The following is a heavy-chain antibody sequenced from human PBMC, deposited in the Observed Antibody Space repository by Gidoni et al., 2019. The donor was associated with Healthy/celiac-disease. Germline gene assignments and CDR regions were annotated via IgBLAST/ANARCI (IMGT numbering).Heavy chain of an antibody. V-gene: IGHV5-10-1*03. CDR3: ARRAYHYDSSGYYYYFDY. CDR1: GYSFTSYC. CDR2: SAPSDSYT. J-gene: IGHJ4*02. Sequence: EVQLVQSGAEVIKPGESLRISCKGSGYSFTSYCISWVRQMPGTGLEWMGRSAPSDSYTNYSPSFQGHVTSSADKSISTDYLQWSSLKASDTAMYYCARRAYHYDSSGYYYYFDYWGQGTLVTVSS. D-gene: IGHD3-22*01.